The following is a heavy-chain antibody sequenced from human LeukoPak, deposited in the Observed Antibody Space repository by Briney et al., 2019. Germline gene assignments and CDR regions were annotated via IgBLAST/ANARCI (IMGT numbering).Heavy chain of an antibody. CDR3: AKAPIQTYYYDSSGYPY. J-gene: IGHJ4*02. CDR1: GFTVSSYV. D-gene: IGHD3-22*01. CDR2: ISGSGGST. V-gene: IGHV3-23*01. Sequence: GGSLRLSCAASGFTVSSYVMSWVRQAPGKGLEWVSAISGSGGSTYYADSVKGRFTISRDNSKNTLYLQMNSLRAEDTAVYYCAKAPIQTYYYDSSGYPYWGQGTLVTVSS.